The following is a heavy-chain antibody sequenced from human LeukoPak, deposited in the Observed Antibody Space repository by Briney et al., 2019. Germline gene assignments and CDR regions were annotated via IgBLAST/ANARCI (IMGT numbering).Heavy chain of an antibody. D-gene: IGHD3-10*01. CDR1: GFTFSSYA. Sequence: GGSLRLSCAASGFTFSSYAMSWVRQAPGKGLEWVSAISGSGGSTYYADCVKGRFTISRDNSKNTLYLQMNSLRAEDTAVYYCAKVGDYYGSGSYYNVDYYGMDVWGQGTTVTVSS. CDR2: ISGSGGST. V-gene: IGHV3-23*01. CDR3: AKVGDYYGSGSYYNVDYYGMDV. J-gene: IGHJ6*02.